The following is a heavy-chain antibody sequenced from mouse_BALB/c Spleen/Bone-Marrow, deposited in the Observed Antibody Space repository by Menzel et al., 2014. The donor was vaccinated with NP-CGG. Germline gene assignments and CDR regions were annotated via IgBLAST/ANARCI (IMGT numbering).Heavy chain of an antibody. V-gene: IGHV1-62-2*01. J-gene: IGHJ4*01. D-gene: IGHD1-1*01. CDR2: FYPGSGSI. Sequence: VKLMESGAELVKPGASVKLSCKASGYTFXEYIIHWVKQRSGQGLEWIGWFYPGSGSIKYNEKFKDKATLTADKSSSTVYMELSRLTSEDSAVYFCARHEDYGSSYYYAMDYWGQGTSVTVSS. CDR1: GYTFXEYI. CDR3: ARHEDYGSSYYYAMDY.